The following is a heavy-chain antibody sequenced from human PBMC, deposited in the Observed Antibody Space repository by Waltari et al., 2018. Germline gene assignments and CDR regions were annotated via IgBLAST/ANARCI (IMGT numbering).Heavy chain of an antibody. D-gene: IGHD6-19*01. V-gene: IGHV4-38-2*02. Sequence: QVQLQESGPGLVKPSETLSLTCTVSGYSISSGYYWGWIRQPPGKGLEWIGSIYHSGSTYYNPSLKSRVTISVDTSKNQFSLKLSSVTAADTAVYYCARDRVSGWHTPSGYWGQGTLVTVSS. CDR2: IYHSGST. CDR3: ARDRVSGWHTPSGY. CDR1: GYSISSGYY. J-gene: IGHJ4*02.